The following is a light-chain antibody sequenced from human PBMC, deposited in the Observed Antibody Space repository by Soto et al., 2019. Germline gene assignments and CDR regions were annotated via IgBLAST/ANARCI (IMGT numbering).Light chain of an antibody. CDR3: CSYAGSFYV. J-gene: IGLJ1*01. CDR1: SSDVGGYNY. V-gene: IGLV2-11*01. Sequence: SVLTQPRSVSGSPGQSVTISCTGTSSDVGGYNYVSWYQQHPGKAPKRMIYDVSKRPSGVPDRFSGSKSGNTASLTISGLQPEDEADYYCCSYAGSFYVFGT. CDR2: DVS.